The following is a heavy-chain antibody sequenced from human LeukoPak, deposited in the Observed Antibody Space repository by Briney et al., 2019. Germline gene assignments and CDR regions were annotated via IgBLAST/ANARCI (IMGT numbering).Heavy chain of an antibody. Sequence: PGGSLRLSCAASVFTFSTYAVNWVRQAPGKGLEWVSPISGSGDSTYYADSVKGRFTISRDNSKNTLYLQMNRLRAEVTAVYYCARANYDFWSGYYTHFDYWGQGTLVTVSS. J-gene: IGHJ4*02. CDR1: VFTFSTYA. V-gene: IGHV3-23*01. CDR3: ARANYDFWSGYYTHFDY. CDR2: ISGSGDST. D-gene: IGHD3-3*01.